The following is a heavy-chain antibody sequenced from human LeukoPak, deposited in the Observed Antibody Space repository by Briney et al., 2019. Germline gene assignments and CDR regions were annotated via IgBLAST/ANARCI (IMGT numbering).Heavy chain of an antibody. D-gene: IGHD5-12*01. CDR1: GGAFNDYY. J-gene: IGHJ4*02. Sequence: SETLSLTCAVEGGAFNDYYWSWVRQSPEKGLEWIAEINQGGSTIYNPSPKNRVTMSIDTTRKHISLQLASLTAADTAVYFCARRGIWIQWNFEYWGQGVLVTVSS. V-gene: IGHV4-34*01. CDR3: ARRGIWIQWNFEY. CDR2: INQGGST.